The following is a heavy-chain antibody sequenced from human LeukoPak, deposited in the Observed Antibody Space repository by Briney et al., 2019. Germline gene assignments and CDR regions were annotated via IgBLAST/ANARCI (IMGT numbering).Heavy chain of an antibody. D-gene: IGHD3-9*01. V-gene: IGHV1-18*04. CDR2: ISAYNGNT. CDR1: GYTFTSYG. Sequence: GSVKVSCTASGYTFTSYGISWVRQAPGQGLEWMGWISAYNGNTNYAQKPQGRVTMTTDTSTSTAYMELRSLRSDDTAVYYCARAPRLPLRYFDWLPGSVLQGWFDPWGQGTLVTVSS. J-gene: IGHJ5*02. CDR3: ARAPRLPLRYFDWLPGSVLQGWFDP.